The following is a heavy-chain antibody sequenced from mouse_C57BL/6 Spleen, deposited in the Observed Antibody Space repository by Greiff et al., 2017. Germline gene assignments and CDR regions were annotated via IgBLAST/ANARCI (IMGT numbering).Heavy chain of an antibody. V-gene: IGHV3-6*01. J-gene: IGHJ2*01. CDR1: GFSITSGYF. D-gene: IGHD2-2*01. CDR2: ISYDGSN. CDR3: ARYGSYYGYDFDY. Sequence: EVQLQESGPGFVKPSQSLSLTCSVTGFSITSGYFWNWLRQFPGNKLEWMGYISYDGSNYDNPSLKNRISITRDTSKNQFFLKWNSVTTEDTATYDCARYGSYYGYDFDYWGQGTTLTVAS.